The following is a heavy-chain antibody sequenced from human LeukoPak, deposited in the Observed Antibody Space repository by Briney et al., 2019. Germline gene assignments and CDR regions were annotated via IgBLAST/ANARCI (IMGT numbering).Heavy chain of an antibody. CDR3: ARDRLDCSSTSCYMDV. V-gene: IGHV1-2*02. CDR1: GYTFTGYY. J-gene: IGHJ6*03. D-gene: IGHD2-2*01. Sequence: ASVKVSCKASGYTFTGYYMHWVRQAPGQGLEWMGWINPNSGGTNYAQKFQGRVTMTRDTSISTAYMELSRLRSDDTAVYYCARDRLDCSSTSCYMDVWGKGTTVTISS. CDR2: INPNSGGT.